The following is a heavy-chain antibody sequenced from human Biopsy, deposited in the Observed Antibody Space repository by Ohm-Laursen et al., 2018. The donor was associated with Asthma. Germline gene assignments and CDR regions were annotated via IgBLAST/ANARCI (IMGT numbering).Heavy chain of an antibody. V-gene: IGHV1-69*01. Sequence: SSVKVSCKASAGTFSSNSINWVRQAPGQGLEWMGGIIPVLGTPDYAQKFQGRVTFTADESTSTAYMELSSLRSEDSAVYYCAREVSTVDYGYYYFAMDVWGQGTTVTVSS. CDR2: IIPVLGTP. D-gene: IGHD4-17*01. CDR1: AGTFSSNS. J-gene: IGHJ6*02. CDR3: AREVSTVDYGYYYFAMDV.